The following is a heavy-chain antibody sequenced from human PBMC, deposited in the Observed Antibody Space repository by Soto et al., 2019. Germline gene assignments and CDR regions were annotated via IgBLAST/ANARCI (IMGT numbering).Heavy chain of an antibody. CDR1: GFTFSSYE. J-gene: IGHJ6*02. D-gene: IGHD2-15*01. CDR3: ARYCRGGSCYYYGMDV. CDR2: ISSSGSTI. Sequence: GGSLRLSCAASGFTFSSYEMNWVRQAPGKGLEWVSYISSSGSTIYYADSVKGRFTISRDNAKNSLYLQMNSLRAEDTAVYYCARYCRGGSCYYYGMDVWGQGTTVTVSS. V-gene: IGHV3-48*03.